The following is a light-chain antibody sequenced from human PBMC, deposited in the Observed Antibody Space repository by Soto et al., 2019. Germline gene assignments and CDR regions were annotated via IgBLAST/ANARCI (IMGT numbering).Light chain of an antibody. V-gene: IGKV1-5*01. J-gene: IGKJ1*01. CDR1: QSISSW. CDR3: QQYNSFSWT. Sequence: DIQMTQSPSTLSASVGGRVTITCRASQSISSWLAWYQQKPGKAPKLLIYDASSLESGVPSRFSGGGSGTEFTLTISSLQPDDFATYYCQQYNSFSWTFGQGTKVDIK. CDR2: DAS.